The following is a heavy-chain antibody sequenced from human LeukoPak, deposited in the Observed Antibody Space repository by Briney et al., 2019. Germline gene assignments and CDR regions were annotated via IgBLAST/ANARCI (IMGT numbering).Heavy chain of an antibody. CDR2: IYYSGST. J-gene: IGHJ5*02. D-gene: IGHD3-22*01. CDR1: GGSTSSYY. Sequence: SETLSLTCTVSGGSTSSYYWSWIRQPPGKGLEWIGYIYYSGSTNYNPSVKSRVTISVDTSKNQFSLKLSSVTAADTAVYYCARLKYYYDSSGYYQTFDPWGQGTLVTVSS. V-gene: IGHV4-59*01. CDR3: ARLKYYYDSSGYYQTFDP.